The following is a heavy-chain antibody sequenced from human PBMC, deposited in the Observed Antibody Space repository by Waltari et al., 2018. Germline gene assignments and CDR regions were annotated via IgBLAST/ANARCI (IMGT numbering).Heavy chain of an antibody. CDR1: GGTFSSYE. CDR3: ARGLARGIHPYYYMDV. D-gene: IGHD3-10*01. CDR2: IIPIFGTP. V-gene: IGHV1-69*14. J-gene: IGHJ6*03. Sequence: QVHLVQSGAEVKKPGSSVRVSCKASGGTFSSYEFNWVRQAPGQGLEWMGGIIPIFGTPIYAQKFQGRVTITADTSTTTAYMELSSLRFEDTAVYYCARGLARGIHPYYYMDVWGQGTTVTVSS.